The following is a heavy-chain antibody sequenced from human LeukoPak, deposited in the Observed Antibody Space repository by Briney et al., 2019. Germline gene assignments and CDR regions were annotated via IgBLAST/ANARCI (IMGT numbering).Heavy chain of an antibody. CDR1: GYTFTGYY. Sequence: ASVKVSCTASGYTFTGYYMHWVRQAPGQGLEWKGRINPNSGGTNYAQKFQGRVTMTRDTSISTAYMELSRLRSDDTAVYYCARSSGSYYGAFDIWGQGTMVTVSS. CDR2: INPNSGGT. D-gene: IGHD1-26*01. V-gene: IGHV1-2*06. CDR3: ARSSGSYYGAFDI. J-gene: IGHJ3*02.